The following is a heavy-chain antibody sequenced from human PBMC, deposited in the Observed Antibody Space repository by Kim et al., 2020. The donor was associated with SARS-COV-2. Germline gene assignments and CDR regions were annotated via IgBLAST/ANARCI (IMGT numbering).Heavy chain of an antibody. V-gene: IGHV3-11*05. J-gene: IGHJ4*02. CDR1: GFTFSDYY. CDR3: AREYCSGGSCYPGGHYFDY. CDR2: ISSSSSYT. Sequence: GGSLRLSCAASGFTFSDYYMSWIRQAPGKGLEWVSYISSSSSYTNYADSVKGRFTISRDNAKNSLYLQMNSLRAEDTAVYYCAREYCSGGSCYPGGHYFDYWGQGTLVTVSS. D-gene: IGHD2-15*01.